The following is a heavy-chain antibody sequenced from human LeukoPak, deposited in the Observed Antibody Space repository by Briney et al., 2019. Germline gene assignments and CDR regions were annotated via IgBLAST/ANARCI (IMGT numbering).Heavy chain of an antibody. V-gene: IGHV3-21*01. Sequence: GGSLRLSCAASGFTFNTYSMNWVRQAPGKGLEWVSSISTTGSHMYYQDSVKGRFTISRDNSKNTLYLQMNSLRAEDTAVYYCARGPSGYHNTGGQGTLVTVSS. CDR3: ARGPSGYHNT. D-gene: IGHD5-12*01. CDR2: ISTTGSHM. J-gene: IGHJ4*02. CDR1: GFTFNTYS.